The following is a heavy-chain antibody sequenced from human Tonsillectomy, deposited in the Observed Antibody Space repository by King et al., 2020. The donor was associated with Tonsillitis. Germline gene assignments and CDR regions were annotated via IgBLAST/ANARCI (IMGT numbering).Heavy chain of an antibody. CDR2: IWYDGSKK. D-gene: IGHD3-22*01. CDR1: GFTFSNHG. J-gene: IGHJ4*02. CDR3: VRDPYDSKTSPFDY. V-gene: IGHV3-33*01. Sequence: VQLVESGGGVVQPGRSLRLSCATSGFTFSNHGMHWVRQPPGKGLEWVAVIWYDGSKKYYADSVKGRFAISRDNSKNTLSLQMNSLRAEDTAVDYCVRDPYDSKTSPFDYWGQGALVTVSS.